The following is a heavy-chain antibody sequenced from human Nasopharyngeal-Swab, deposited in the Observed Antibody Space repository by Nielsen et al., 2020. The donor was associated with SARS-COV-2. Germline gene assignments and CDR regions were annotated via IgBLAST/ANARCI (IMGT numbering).Heavy chain of an antibody. Sequence: GGSLRLSCAASGFTFSSYWMHWVRQAPGKGLVWVSRINSDGSSTSYADSVKGRFTISRDNAKNTLYLQMNSLRAEDTAVYYCARDQGDYGRWYFVFDYWGQGTLVTVSS. D-gene: IGHD4-17*01. V-gene: IGHV3-74*01. CDR3: ARDQGDYGRWYFVFDY. CDR1: GFTFSSYW. CDR2: INSDGSST. J-gene: IGHJ4*02.